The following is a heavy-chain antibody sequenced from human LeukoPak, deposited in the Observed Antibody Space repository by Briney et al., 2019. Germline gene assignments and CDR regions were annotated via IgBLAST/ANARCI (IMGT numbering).Heavy chain of an antibody. D-gene: IGHD3-10*01. Sequence: SETLSLTCAVYGGSFSGYYWSWIRQPPGKGLESIGDINHSGSTNYNPSLKSRVTILVDTSKNQFSLKLSSVTAADTAVYYCARGSIYYGSGWGDNWGQGTLVTVSS. J-gene: IGHJ4*02. CDR2: INHSGST. V-gene: IGHV4-34*01. CDR1: GGSFSGYY. CDR3: ARGSIYYGSGWGDN.